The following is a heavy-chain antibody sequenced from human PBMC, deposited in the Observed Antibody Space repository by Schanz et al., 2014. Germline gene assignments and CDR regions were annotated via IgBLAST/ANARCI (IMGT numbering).Heavy chain of an antibody. CDR3: ASSGAGYSSSWDFDY. D-gene: IGHD6-13*01. V-gene: IGHV1-18*01. CDR1: GYTFTSHG. CDR2: ITAYNGDT. J-gene: IGHJ4*02. Sequence: QVQLVQSGAEVKKPGASVKVSCKASGYTFTSHGISWVRQAPGQGLEWMGWITAYNGDTNYALKLQGRVTMTTDTSTGTAYMDVSSLRSEDTAVYYCASSGAGYSSSWDFDYWGQGSLVTVSS.